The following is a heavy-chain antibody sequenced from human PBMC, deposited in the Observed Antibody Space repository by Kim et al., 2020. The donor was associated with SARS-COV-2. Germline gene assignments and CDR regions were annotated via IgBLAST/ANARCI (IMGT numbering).Heavy chain of an antibody. J-gene: IGHJ6*02. D-gene: IGHD6-19*01. V-gene: IGHV3-11*06. CDR3: ARDQWLDPYYYYYGMDV. Sequence: KGRFTISRDNAKNSLSLQMNSLRAEDTAVYYCARDQWLDPYYYYYGMDVWGLGTTVTVSS.